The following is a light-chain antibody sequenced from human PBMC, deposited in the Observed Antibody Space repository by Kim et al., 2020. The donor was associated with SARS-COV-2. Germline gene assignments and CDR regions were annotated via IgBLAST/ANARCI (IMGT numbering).Light chain of an antibody. V-gene: IGLV7-46*01. Sequence: QAVVTKEPSLNVAPGGTVTLTCGSSAGAVTSGQYPYWFQQKPGQAPRTLIYDINNRNAWTPARFSGSLPGGKAALPLSGAQPEDEADYFCLLTYSGILLFGGGTQLTVL. CDR3: LLTYSGILL. CDR1: AGAVTSGQY. CDR2: DIN. J-gene: IGLJ2*01.